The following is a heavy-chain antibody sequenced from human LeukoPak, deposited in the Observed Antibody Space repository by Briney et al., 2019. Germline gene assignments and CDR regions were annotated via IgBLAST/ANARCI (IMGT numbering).Heavy chain of an antibody. V-gene: IGHV3-64*01. CDR2: ISSNGGST. J-gene: IGHJ4*02. D-gene: IGHD6-13*01. Sequence: GGSLRLSCAASGFTFSSYAMHWVRQAPGKGLEYVSAISSNGGSTYYANSVKGRFTISRDNSKNTLYLQMGSLRAEDMAVYYCARSAPYSSSWYSFDYWGQGTLVTVSS. CDR3: ARSAPYSSSWYSFDY. CDR1: GFTFSSYA.